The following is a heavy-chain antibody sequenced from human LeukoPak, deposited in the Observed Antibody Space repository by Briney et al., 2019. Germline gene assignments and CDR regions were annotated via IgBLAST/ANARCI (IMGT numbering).Heavy chain of an antibody. J-gene: IGHJ3*02. D-gene: IGHD2-15*01. V-gene: IGHV3-30*04. Sequence: PGRSLRLSCAASGFNFSNYAIHWVRQAPGKGLEWVAVISYDGRNKLYADSVKGRFTIPRDNSKNTLYLQMNSLRVEDTAVYYCAREKGYCSGGSCPDAFDIWGQGTMVTVSS. CDR1: GFNFSNYA. CDR2: ISYDGRNK. CDR3: AREKGYCSGGSCPDAFDI.